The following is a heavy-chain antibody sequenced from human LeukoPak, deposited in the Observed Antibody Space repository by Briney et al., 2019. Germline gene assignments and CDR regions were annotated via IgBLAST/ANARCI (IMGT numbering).Heavy chain of an antibody. CDR3: ARVGYCSSTSCYNRRGWFDP. D-gene: IGHD2-2*02. CDR1: GGSFSGYY. J-gene: IGHJ5*02. Sequence: PSETLSLTCAVYGGSFSGYYWSWIRQPAGKGLEWIGEINHSGSTNYNPSLKSRVTISVDTSKNQFSLKLSSVTAADTAVYYCARVGYCSSTSCYNRRGWFDPWGQGTLVTVSS. CDR2: INHSGST. V-gene: IGHV4-34*01.